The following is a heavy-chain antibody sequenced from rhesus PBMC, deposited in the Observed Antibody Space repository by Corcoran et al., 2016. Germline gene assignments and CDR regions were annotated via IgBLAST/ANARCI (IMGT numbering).Heavy chain of an antibody. CDR2: INAILGRT. V-gene: IGHV4-80*01. D-gene: IGHD5-24*01. Sequence: QLQLQESGPGLVKPSETLSLTCTVPCASISTTWWSWIRQSPGKGLEWSGEINAILGRTNCNPSHKRRVTISKDASKNQYSLKLSSVTSADTAVYYCARRQRVHLDYWGQGVLVTVSS. J-gene: IGHJ4*01. CDR1: CASISTTW. CDR3: ARRQRVHLDY.